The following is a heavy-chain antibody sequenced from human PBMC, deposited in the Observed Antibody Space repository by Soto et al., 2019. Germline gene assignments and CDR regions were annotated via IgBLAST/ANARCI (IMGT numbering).Heavy chain of an antibody. V-gene: IGHV1-3*01. J-gene: IGHJ5*02. CDR3: AREGDYYGKQFDP. CDR1: GYTFTTYA. Sequence: ASVKVSCKASGYTFTTYAMHWVRQAPGQRLEWMGWINAGNGNTKYSQKFQGRVTITRDTSASTAYMEVSSLRSEDTAVYYCAREGDYYGKQFDPWGQGILVTVSS. CDR2: INAGNGNT. D-gene: IGHD3-10*01.